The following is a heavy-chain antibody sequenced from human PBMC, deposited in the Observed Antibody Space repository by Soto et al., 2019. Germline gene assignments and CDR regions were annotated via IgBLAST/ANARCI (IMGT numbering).Heavy chain of an antibody. Sequence: GGSLRLSCVASGFTFGNYWMSWVRQAPGKGLEWVANIKQDGSEKAYVDSVKGRFTISRDNAKKSVYLQMNSLRVEDTAVYFCAREQRDTAMVRDPFYYYYYGMDVWGQGTTVTVS. CDR3: AREQRDTAMVRDPFYYYYYGMDV. D-gene: IGHD5-18*01. J-gene: IGHJ6*02. CDR2: IKQDGSEK. CDR1: GFTFGNYW. V-gene: IGHV3-7*01.